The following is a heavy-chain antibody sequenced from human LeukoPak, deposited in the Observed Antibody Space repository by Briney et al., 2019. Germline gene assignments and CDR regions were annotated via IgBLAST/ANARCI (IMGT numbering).Heavy chain of an antibody. CDR1: GFTFSSYS. J-gene: IGHJ4*02. CDR3: ARGSSSGGPDY. D-gene: IGHD6-6*01. V-gene: IGHV3-21*01. Sequence: GGSLRLSCAASGFTFSSYSMNWVRQAPGKGLEWVSSISSSSSYIYYADSVKGRFTISRDNAKNSLYLQMNSLRAKDTAVYYCARGSSSGGPDYWGQGTLVTVSS. CDR2: ISSSSSYI.